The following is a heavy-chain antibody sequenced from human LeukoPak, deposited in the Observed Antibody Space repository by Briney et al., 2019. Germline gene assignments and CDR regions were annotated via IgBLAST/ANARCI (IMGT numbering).Heavy chain of an antibody. Sequence: SETLSLTCSVSGDSISSDYWSWFRQAPGKGLEWIGYIYSSGGTKYNPSLKSRLTLSVDTSKNQFSLKLTLVAAADTAVYYCARLSRVKDAFDIWGQGTVVTVSS. V-gene: IGHV4-59*01. D-gene: IGHD2/OR15-2a*01. J-gene: IGHJ3*02. CDR3: ARLSRVKDAFDI. CDR2: IYSSGGT. CDR1: GDSISSDY.